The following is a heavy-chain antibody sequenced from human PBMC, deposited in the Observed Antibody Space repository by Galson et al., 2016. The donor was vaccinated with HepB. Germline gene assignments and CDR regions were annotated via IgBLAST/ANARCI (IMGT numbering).Heavy chain of an antibody. CDR2: IYWDDDK. V-gene: IGHV2-5*02. CDR3: VHSGVIYGLDV. CDR1: GFSLPSTGVG. D-gene: IGHD3-16*02. Sequence: PALVKPTQTLTLTCTFSGFSLPSTGVGVGWSRQPPGKAPEWLAFIYWDDDKRYSPSLKSRLTITKDTSKNQVVLTMTDMDTVDTGTYYCVHSGVIYGLDVWGQGTTVTVSS. J-gene: IGHJ6*02.